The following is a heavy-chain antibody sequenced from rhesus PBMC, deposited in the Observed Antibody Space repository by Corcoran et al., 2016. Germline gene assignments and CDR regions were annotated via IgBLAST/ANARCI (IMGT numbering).Heavy chain of an antibody. Sequence: QVQLEESGPAVVKPSETLSLACSVSGGSISRSYWWSWIRQSPGKGLEWIGGISGRAGNTEKSPSLKRRVTISVNTSKNQFSLKLSSVTAADIAMYYCTRHWGDHRSYFDYWGQGVLVTVSS. D-gene: IGHD3-34*01. CDR1: GGSISRSYW. CDR2: ISGRAGNT. J-gene: IGHJ4*01. V-gene: IGHV4-93*02. CDR3: TRHWGDHRSYFDY.